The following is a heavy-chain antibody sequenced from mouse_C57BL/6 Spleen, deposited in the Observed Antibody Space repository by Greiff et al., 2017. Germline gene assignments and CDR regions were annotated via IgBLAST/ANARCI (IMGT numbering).Heavy chain of an antibody. CDR1: GYTFTSYW. V-gene: IGHV1-61*01. CDR3: ARGSYYGSSDL. J-gene: IGHJ1*03. D-gene: IGHD1-1*01. Sequence: QVQLKQPGAELVRPGSSVKLSCKASGYTFTSYWMDWVKQRPGQGLEWIGNIYPSDSETHYNQKFKDKATLTVDKSSSTAYMQLSSLTSEDSAVYYCARGSYYGSSDLWGTGTTVTVSS. CDR2: IYPSDSET.